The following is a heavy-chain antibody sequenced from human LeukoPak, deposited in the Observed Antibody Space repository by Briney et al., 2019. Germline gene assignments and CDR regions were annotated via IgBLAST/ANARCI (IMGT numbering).Heavy chain of an antibody. Sequence: GGSLRLSCAASGFTFSSYEMNWVRQAPGKGLEWVSYISSTGSNRYYADSVKGRFTISRDNAKNSVYLQMNSLRAEDTAVYYCARDGKAVGIDSDYWGQGNLVTVSS. D-gene: IGHD6-13*01. CDR3: ARDGKAVGIDSDY. CDR1: GFTFSSYE. J-gene: IGHJ4*02. V-gene: IGHV3-48*03. CDR2: ISSTGSNR.